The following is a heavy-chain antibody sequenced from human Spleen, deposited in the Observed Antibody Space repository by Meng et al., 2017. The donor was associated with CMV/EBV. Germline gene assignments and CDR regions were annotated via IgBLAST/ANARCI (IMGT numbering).Heavy chain of an antibody. Sequence: GPLRLSCTVSGGSISSYYWSWIRQPPGKGLEWIGYIYYSGSTNYNPSLKSRVTISVDTSKNQFSLKLSSVTAADTAVYYCARARGFLPPRDAFDIWGQGTMVTVSS. J-gene: IGHJ3*02. D-gene: IGHD3-3*01. V-gene: IGHV4-59*01. CDR1: GGSISSYY. CDR3: ARARGFLPPRDAFDI. CDR2: IYYSGST.